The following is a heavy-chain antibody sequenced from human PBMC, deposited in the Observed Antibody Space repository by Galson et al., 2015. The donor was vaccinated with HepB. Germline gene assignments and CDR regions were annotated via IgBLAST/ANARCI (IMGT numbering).Heavy chain of an antibody. J-gene: IGHJ4*02. D-gene: IGHD1-7*01. Sequence: SLRLSCAASGFTFSSYAMHWVRQAPGKGLEWVAVISYDGSNKYYADSVKGRFTISRDNSKNTLYLQMNSLRAEDTAVYYCARVRLTGTWVYWGQGTLVTVSS. CDR3: ARVRLTGTWVY. CDR1: GFTFSSYA. V-gene: IGHV3-30-3*01. CDR2: ISYDGSNK.